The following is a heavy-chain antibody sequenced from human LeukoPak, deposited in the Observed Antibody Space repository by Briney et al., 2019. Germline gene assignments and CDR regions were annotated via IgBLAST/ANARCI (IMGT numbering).Heavy chain of an antibody. CDR1: GFTSSSYW. CDR2: IKDDGSEN. J-gene: IGHJ4*02. D-gene: IGHD1-14*01. V-gene: IGHV3-7*01. Sequence: PLGSLRLSSVGSGFTSSSYWMTWGPQAPGKGLEWVTNIKDDGSENYSVDSVKGRFTISRENSKNLLYLQMSSLRAEDAAVYYCASARIDYWGQGTLVTVSS. CDR3: ASARIDY.